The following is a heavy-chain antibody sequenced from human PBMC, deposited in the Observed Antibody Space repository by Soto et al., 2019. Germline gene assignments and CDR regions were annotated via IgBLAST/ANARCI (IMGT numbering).Heavy chain of an antibody. Sequence: SGTLSLTCTVSGGSISSSSYYWGWIRQPPGKGLEWIGSIYYSGSTYYNPSLKSRVTITVNTSKNQFSLKLSSMTAADTAVYYCSGSSSGGPGHYSYYGMDVWGQGTTVTVSS. V-gene: IGHV4-39*01. CDR3: SGSSSGGPGHYSYYGMDV. CDR1: GGSISSSSYY. D-gene: IGHD6-6*01. J-gene: IGHJ6*02. CDR2: IYYSGST.